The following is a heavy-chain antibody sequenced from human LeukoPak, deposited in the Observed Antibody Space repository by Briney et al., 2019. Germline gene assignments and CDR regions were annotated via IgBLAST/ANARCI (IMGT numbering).Heavy chain of an antibody. Sequence: ASVKVSCKVSGYTLTELSMHWVRQAPGKGLEWMGGFDPEDGETIYAQKFQGRVTMTEDTSTDTAYMELSSLRSEDTAVYYCATDHYYGSGSYEYYWGQGTLVTVSS. CDR2: FDPEDGET. CDR1: GYTLTELS. CDR3: ATDHYYGSGSYEYY. D-gene: IGHD3-10*01. V-gene: IGHV1-24*01. J-gene: IGHJ4*02.